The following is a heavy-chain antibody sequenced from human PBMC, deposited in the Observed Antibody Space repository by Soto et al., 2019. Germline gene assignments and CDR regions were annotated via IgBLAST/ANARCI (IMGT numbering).Heavy chain of an antibody. CDR2: IKQDGSEK. Sequence: EVQLVESGGGLVQPGGSLRLSCAASGFTFSSYWMSWVRQAPGKGLEWVANIKQDGSEKYYVDSVKGRFTISRDNAKNSLYLQMNSLRAEDTAVYYCARGRYSYGYYYYDDGMDVWGQGTTVTVSS. J-gene: IGHJ6*02. V-gene: IGHV3-7*05. CDR3: ARGRYSYGYYYYDDGMDV. CDR1: GFTFSSYW. D-gene: IGHD5-18*01.